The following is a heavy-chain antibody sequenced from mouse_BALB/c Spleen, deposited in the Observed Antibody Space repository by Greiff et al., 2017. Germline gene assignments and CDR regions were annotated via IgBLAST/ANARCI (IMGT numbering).Heavy chain of an antibody. Sequence: DVKLVESGGGLVQPGGSLKLSCAASGFTFSSYGMSWVRQTPDKRLELVATINSNGGSTYYPDSVKGRFTISRDNAKNTLYLQMSSLKSEDTAMYYCARDRTYYGAYYAMDYWGQGTSVTVSS. CDR3: ARDRTYYGAYYAMDY. CDR1: GFTFSSYG. D-gene: IGHD2-10*01. CDR2: INSNGGST. V-gene: IGHV5-6-3*01. J-gene: IGHJ4*01.